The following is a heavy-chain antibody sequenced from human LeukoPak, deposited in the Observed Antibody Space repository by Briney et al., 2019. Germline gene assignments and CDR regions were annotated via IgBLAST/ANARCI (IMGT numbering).Heavy chain of an antibody. V-gene: IGHV4-34*01. D-gene: IGHD3-22*01. CDR2: INHSGST. J-gene: IGHJ4*02. CDR3: ARATYYYDSSGYLGPLPLDY. Sequence: SETLSLTCAVYGGSFSGYYWSWIRQPPGKGLEWIGEINHSGSTNYNPSLKSRVTISVDTSKNQFSLKLSSVTAADTAVYYCARATYYYDSSGYLGPLPLDYWGQGTLVTVSS. CDR1: GGSFSGYY.